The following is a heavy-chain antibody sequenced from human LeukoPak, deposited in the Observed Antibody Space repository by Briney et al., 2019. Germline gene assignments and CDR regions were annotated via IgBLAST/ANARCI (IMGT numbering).Heavy chain of an antibody. J-gene: IGHJ4*02. Sequence: GSSVKVSCKASGGTFSSYAISWVRQAPGQGLEWMGRIIPILGIGNYAQKFQGRVTITADKSTSTAYMELSSLRSEDTAVYYCARDHHYDSSGFFDYWGQGTLVTVSS. CDR3: ARDHHYDSSGFFDY. CDR2: IIPILGIG. V-gene: IGHV1-69*04. CDR1: GGTFSSYA. D-gene: IGHD3-22*01.